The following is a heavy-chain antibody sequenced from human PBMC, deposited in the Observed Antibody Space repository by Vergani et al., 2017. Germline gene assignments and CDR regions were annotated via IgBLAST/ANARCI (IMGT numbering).Heavy chain of an antibody. CDR3: ARGYSSGWLG. CDR1: GGSISSSSYY. Sequence: QVQLQESGPGLVKPSETLSLTCTVSGGSISSSSYYWGWIRQPPGKGLEWIGSIYYSGSTYYNPSLKSRVTISVDRSKNQFSLKLSSVTAADTAVYYCARGYSSGWLGWGQGTLVTVSS. J-gene: IGHJ4*02. D-gene: IGHD6-19*01. CDR2: IYYSGST. V-gene: IGHV4-39*07.